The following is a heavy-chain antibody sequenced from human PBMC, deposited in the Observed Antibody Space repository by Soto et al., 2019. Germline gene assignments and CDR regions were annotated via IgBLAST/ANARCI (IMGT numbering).Heavy chain of an antibody. Sequence: SVKVSCKASGDTFSFYTINWVRQAPGLGLEWMGRINPILTMSNYAQKFEGRVTITADKSTNTAYMELSSLRSEDTAMYYCATSYGSGYRAFDYWG. V-gene: IGHV1-69*02. J-gene: IGHJ4*01. CDR1: GDTFSFYT. CDR2: INPILTMS. CDR3: ATSYGSGYRAFDY. D-gene: IGHD3-10*01.